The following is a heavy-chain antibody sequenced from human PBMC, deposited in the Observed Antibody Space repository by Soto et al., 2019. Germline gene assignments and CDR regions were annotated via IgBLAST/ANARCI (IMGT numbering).Heavy chain of an antibody. CDR1: GFTFDNSA. D-gene: IGHD2-2*01. CDR2: ISSNSGSV. CDR3: AKGVSTSWLRDGFDI. Sequence: EAQLVEFGGGLVQPGRSLRLSCAASGFTFDNSAMHWVRQAPGKGLEWVSGISSNSGSVGYAESVKGRFTISRDNAKNSMYLEMNSLRNEDAAMYYCAKGVSTSWLRDGFDIWGQGTMVTASS. V-gene: IGHV3-9*01. J-gene: IGHJ3*02.